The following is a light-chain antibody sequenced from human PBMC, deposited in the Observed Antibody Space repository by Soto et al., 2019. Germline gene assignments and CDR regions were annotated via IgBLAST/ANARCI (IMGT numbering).Light chain of an antibody. CDR3: CSFAGGATFV. Sequence: LTQPASVSGSPGQSITISCSGTSNDVGGYDLVSWYQQHPGKAPRLIIYEATKRPSGVSDRFSASKSGNTASLTISALQAEDEAYYSCCSFAGGATFVFGGGTQLTVL. CDR2: EAT. V-gene: IGLV2-23*02. CDR1: SNDVGGYDL. J-gene: IGLJ2*01.